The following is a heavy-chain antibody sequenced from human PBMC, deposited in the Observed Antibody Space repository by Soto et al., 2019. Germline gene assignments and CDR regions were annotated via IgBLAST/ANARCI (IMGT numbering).Heavy chain of an antibody. CDR2: ISHTGTT. Sequence: SETLSLTCLVSGFPISSPYSWGWIRQPPGKGLEWIGSISHTGTTSYSPSLTSRVSILVDTSKNQVSLKLTSVTAADTAVYLCARVTMVIRDSDHFGVDVWGHGTTVTVSS. J-gene: IGHJ6*02. CDR1: GFPISSPYS. V-gene: IGHV4-38-2*02. D-gene: IGHD4-17*01. CDR3: ARVTMVIRDSDHFGVDV.